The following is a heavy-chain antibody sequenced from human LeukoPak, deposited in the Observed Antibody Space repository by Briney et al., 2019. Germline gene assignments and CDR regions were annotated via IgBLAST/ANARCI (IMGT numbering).Heavy chain of an antibody. CDR1: GSYW. J-gene: IGHJ4*02. CDR2: IASDGSST. Sequence: GGSLRLSCAASGSYWMHWVRQAPGKGLVWVSRIASDGSSTTYADSVKGRFSISRDNAKNTLYLQMNSLRVEDTAVYYCARGRPHGNDYWGQGTLVTVSS. V-gene: IGHV3-74*01. CDR3: ARGRPHGNDY. D-gene: IGHD4-23*01.